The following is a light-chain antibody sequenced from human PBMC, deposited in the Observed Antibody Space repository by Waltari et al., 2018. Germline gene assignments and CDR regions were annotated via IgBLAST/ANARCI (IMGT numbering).Light chain of an antibody. Sequence: QLVLTQSPSASASLGASVKLTCTLSSWHSSNVTAWHQQQPEKGPRYLMKVNSAGSHSKGDEIPDRFSGSSSGAERYLTIASLQSEDEADYYCQTGGHGTWVFGGGTKLTVL. J-gene: IGLJ3*02. CDR1: SWHSSNV. CDR3: QTGGHGTWV. CDR2: VNSAGSH. V-gene: IGLV4-69*01.